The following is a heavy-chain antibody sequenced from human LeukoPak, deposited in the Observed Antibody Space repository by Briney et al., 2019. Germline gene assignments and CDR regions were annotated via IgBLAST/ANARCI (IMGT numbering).Heavy chain of an antibody. V-gene: IGHV3-30-3*01. D-gene: IGHD1-26*01. CDR1: GFTFSSYA. CDR3: ARDRTVGATSWFDP. Sequence: GGSLRLSCAASGFTFSSYAMHWVRQAPGKGLEWVAVISYDGSNKYYADSVKGRFTISRDNSKNTLYLQMNSLRAEDTAVYYCARDRTVGATSWFDPWGQGTLVTVSS. CDR2: ISYDGSNK. J-gene: IGHJ5*02.